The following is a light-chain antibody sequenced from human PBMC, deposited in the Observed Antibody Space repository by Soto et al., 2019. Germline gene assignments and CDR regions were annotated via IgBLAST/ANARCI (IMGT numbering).Light chain of an antibody. CDR3: SSYTSSSTLYV. V-gene: IGLV2-14*01. CDR1: SSDVGGYNY. CDR2: EVS. Sequence: QSALTQPASVSGSPGQSITISCTGTSSDVGGYNYVSWYQQHPGKAPKLMIYEVSNRPSGVSNRFSASKSGNTASLTISGLQAEDEAHYYCSSYTSSSTLYVFGTGTKLTVL. J-gene: IGLJ1*01.